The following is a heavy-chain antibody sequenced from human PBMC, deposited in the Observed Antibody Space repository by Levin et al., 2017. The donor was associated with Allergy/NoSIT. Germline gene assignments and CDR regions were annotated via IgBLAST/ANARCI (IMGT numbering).Heavy chain of an antibody. J-gene: IGHJ4*02. CDR2: IHSSGGDT. D-gene: IGHD2/OR15-2a*01. V-gene: IGHV3-23*01. Sequence: PSETLSLTCAASGFTFSNYAMTWVRQAPGRGLEWVSAIHSSGGDTYYADSVKGRFTISRDNSKNTLHLQMNNLRAEDTAIYYCARNINSGYHYYFDHWGQGTLVTVSS. CDR1: GFTFSNYA. CDR3: ARNINSGYHYYFDH.